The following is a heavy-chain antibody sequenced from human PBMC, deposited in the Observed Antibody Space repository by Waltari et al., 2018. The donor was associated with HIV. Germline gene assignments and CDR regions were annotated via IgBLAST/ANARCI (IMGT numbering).Heavy chain of an antibody. J-gene: IGHJ6*02. CDR1: GGNINDYA. Sequence: QVRLVQSAAEVKESGSSVKVSCKASGGNINDYAFSWVRQAPGQGLEWMGGIIPLLVGSANYAQKFQCTVSITADPSTNTVYMALSSLRSDDTALYYCARDHGGGAAAGGPPYQYYLDVWGQGTSVTVSS. V-gene: IGHV1-69*01. CDR2: IIPLLVGSA. CDR3: ARDHGGGAAAGGPPYQYYLDV. D-gene: IGHD3-16*01.